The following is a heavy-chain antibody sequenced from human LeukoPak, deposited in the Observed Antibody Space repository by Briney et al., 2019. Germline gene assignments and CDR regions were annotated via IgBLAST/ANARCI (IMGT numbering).Heavy chain of an antibody. V-gene: IGHV4-30-4*01. Sequence: SETLSLTCTVSGGSISRNTYYWSWIRQPPGKGLEWIGYVFYSGSTYYNPSLKSRITISVDTSNNQFSLKLSSVTAADTAVYYCARDGSGFAKFDYWGQGTLSPSPQ. CDR3: ARDGSGFAKFDY. D-gene: IGHD2-15*01. CDR2: VFYSGST. CDR1: GGSISRNTYY. J-gene: IGHJ4*02.